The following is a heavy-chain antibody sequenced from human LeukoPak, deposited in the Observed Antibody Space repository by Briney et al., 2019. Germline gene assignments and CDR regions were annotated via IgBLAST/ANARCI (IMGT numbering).Heavy chain of an antibody. D-gene: IGHD6-19*01. Sequence: GGSLRLSCAASGFTFSSYSMNWVRQAPGKGLEWVSYISSSSSTIYYADSVKGRFTISRDNAKNSLYLQMNSLRAEDTAVYYCARYGNGAWLAHYSFDIWGQGTMVTVSS. V-gene: IGHV3-48*04. CDR2: ISSSSSTI. J-gene: IGHJ3*02. CDR3: ARYGNGAWLAHYSFDI. CDR1: GFTFSSYS.